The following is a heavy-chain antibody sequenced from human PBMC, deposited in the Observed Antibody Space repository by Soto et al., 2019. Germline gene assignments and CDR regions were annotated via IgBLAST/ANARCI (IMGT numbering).Heavy chain of an antibody. D-gene: IGHD1-26*01. CDR3: ARELLRVCSFDI. CDR1: EFTFRSHW. CDR2: INEDGREN. V-gene: IGHV3-7*01. Sequence: EVQLVESGGGLVQPGGSLRLSCAASEFTFRSHWMHWVRQAPGKGLEWVANINEDGRENYYVDSVKGRFTISRDNAKNSLYLQMNSLRAEDTAIYCCARELLRVCSFDIWGQGTMVTVSS. J-gene: IGHJ3*02.